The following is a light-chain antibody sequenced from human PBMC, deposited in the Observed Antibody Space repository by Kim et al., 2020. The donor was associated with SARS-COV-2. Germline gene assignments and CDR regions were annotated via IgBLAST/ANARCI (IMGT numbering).Light chain of an antibody. Sequence: GQRVTISCSGSSSNIGSNYVYWYQQLPGTAPKLLIYNINQRPSGVPDRFSGSKSDTSASLAISGLQSEDEADYYCAVWDDSLNGVVFGGGTQLTVL. V-gene: IGLV1-44*01. CDR3: AVWDDSLNGVV. J-gene: IGLJ2*01. CDR2: NIN. CDR1: SSNIGSNY.